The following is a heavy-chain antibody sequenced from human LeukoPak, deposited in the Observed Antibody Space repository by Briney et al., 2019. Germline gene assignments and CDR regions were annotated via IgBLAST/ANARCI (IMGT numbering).Heavy chain of an antibody. CDR2: INHSGST. V-gene: IGHV4-34*01. CDR3: ARAPDDGDYPKIDY. Sequence: SEALSLTCAVYGGSFSGYYWSWIRQPPGKGLEWIGEINHSGSTNYNPSLKSRVTISVDTSKNQFSLKLSSVTAADTAVYYCARAPDDGDYPKIDYWGQGTLVTVSS. CDR1: GGSFSGYY. J-gene: IGHJ4*02. D-gene: IGHD4-17*01.